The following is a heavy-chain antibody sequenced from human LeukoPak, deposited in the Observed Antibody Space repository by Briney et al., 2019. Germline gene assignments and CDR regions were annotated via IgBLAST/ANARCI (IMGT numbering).Heavy chain of an antibody. CDR2: IYQSGSGSS. CDR1: GGSIISSNYY. D-gene: IGHD3-3*01. V-gene: IGHV4-39*01. J-gene: IGHJ4*02. CDR3: ARYLGVVIIHSYYFDY. Sequence: SETLSLTCSVSGGSIISSNYYWGWIRQPPGKGLEWIGSIYQSGSGSSYYNPSLKSRVTISGDTSKNQFFLRLSSVTAADTAVYYCARYLGVVIIHSYYFDYWGQGTLVTVSS.